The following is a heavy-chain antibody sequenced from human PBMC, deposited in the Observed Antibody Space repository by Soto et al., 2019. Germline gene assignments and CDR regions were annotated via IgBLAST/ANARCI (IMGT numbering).Heavy chain of an antibody. Sequence: GGSLRLSCAASGFTFSKYPMHWVRQAPGKGLEYVSAISSDGGTTFYADSVRGRFTMSRDNLKNTLYLQMRSLRVEDMAVYYCAREKTAWPLAYGLEVWGQGTTVTVSS. CDR1: GFTFSKYP. CDR2: ISSDGGTT. J-gene: IGHJ6*02. V-gene: IGHV3-64*02. D-gene: IGHD2-21*02. CDR3: AREKTAWPLAYGLEV.